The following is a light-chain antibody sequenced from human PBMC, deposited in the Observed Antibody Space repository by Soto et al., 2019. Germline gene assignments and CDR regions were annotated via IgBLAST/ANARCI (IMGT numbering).Light chain of an antibody. J-gene: IGKJ1*01. V-gene: IGKV3-15*01. CDR2: AAS. CDR1: QSVSSN. CDR3: QQFNNWPPT. Sequence: DIVMTQSPAALAVSPGEGATLSCRASQSVSSNLAWYQQKPGQAPRLLIYAASTRAMGIPARFIGSGSGTEFTLTINGLQSEDFAVYYCQQFNNWPPTFGQGTKVAIK.